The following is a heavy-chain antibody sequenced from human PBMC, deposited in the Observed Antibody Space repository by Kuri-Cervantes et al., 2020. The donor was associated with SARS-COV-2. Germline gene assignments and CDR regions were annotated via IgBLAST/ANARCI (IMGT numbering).Heavy chain of an antibody. V-gene: IGHV3-74*01. D-gene: IGHD4-17*01. CDR2: INSDGSST. J-gene: IGHJ3*02. CDR3: AKTGDYGNAFDI. CDR1: GFTFSSYW. Sequence: GGSLRLSCAASGFTFSSYWMHWVRQAPGKGLVWVSRINSDGSSTSYADSVKGRFTISRDNAKNTLYLQMNSLRAEDTAVYYCAKTGDYGNAFDIWGQGTMVTVSS.